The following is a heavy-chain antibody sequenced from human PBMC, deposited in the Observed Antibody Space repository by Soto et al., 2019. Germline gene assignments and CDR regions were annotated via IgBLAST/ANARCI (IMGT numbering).Heavy chain of an antibody. J-gene: IGHJ4*02. Sequence: QVQLQESGPGLLKPSETLSLTCTISGGSVSTYQWNWIRHPPGKELEWIGLTSYSGNTNYNPSLKSRVAMAVDTSKNQFSLTLSSVTAADMAVYYCARDGMGPFHYWGQGTLVTVSS. V-gene: IGHV4-59*02. CDR2: TSYSGNT. D-gene: IGHD1-1*01. CDR3: ARDGMGPFHY. CDR1: GGSVSTYQ.